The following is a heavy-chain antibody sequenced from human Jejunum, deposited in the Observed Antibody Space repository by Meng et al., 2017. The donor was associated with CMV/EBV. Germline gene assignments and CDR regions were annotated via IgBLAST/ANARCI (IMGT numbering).Heavy chain of an antibody. J-gene: IGHJ6*02. CDR2: ISSASSFI. V-gene: IGHV3-21*01. CDR3: ARVGPYYDFWSGFLVGGSDV. Sequence: YSLNWVRQAPGRGLEWVSSISSASSFIYYADSLKGRFTISRDNAKNSLYLQMNSLRAEDTAVYYCARVGPYYDFWSGFLVGGSDVWGRGTTVTVSS. D-gene: IGHD3-3*01. CDR1: YS.